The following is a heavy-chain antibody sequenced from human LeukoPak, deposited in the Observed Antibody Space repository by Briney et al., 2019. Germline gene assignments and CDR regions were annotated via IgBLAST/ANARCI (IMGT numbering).Heavy chain of an antibody. Sequence: PGGSLRLSCAASGFTFSTYSMNWVRQAPGKGLEWVSYISGSSNLIYYADSVKGRFTVSRDNAKNSLFLQMNSLRAEDTAVYYCARAYSNTDFDYWGQGTLVTVSS. J-gene: IGHJ4*02. CDR3: ARAYSNTDFDY. CDR2: ISGSSNLI. V-gene: IGHV3-48*04. CDR1: GFTFSTYS. D-gene: IGHD4-11*01.